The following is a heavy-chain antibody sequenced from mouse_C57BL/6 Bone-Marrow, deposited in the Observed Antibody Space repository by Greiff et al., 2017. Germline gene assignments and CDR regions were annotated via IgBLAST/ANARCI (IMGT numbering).Heavy chain of an antibody. CDR1: GYTFTSYG. J-gene: IGHJ3*01. CDR2: IYPRSGNT. D-gene: IGHD1-1*01. Sequence: VQLQQSGAELARPGASVKLSCKASGYTFTSYGISWVKQRTGQGLEWIGEIYPRSGNTYYNEKFKGKATLTADKSSSTAYMELRSLTSEDSAVYFCARGGYYYGSSPWFAYWGQGTLVTVSA. CDR3: ARGGYYYGSSPWFAY. V-gene: IGHV1-81*01.